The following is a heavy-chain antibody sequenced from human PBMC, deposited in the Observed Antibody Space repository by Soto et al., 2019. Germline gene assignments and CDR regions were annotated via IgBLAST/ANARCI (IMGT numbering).Heavy chain of an antibody. V-gene: IGHV1-3*01. CDR3: ARDPVVPAATYNWFDP. J-gene: IGHJ5*02. Sequence: ASVKVSCKASGYTFTSYAMHWVRQAPGQRLEWMGWINAGNGNTKYSQKFQGRVTITRDTSASTAYMELSSLRSEDTAVYYCARDPVVPAATYNWFDPWGQGTLVTVSS. CDR1: GYTFTSYA. D-gene: IGHD2-2*01. CDR2: INAGNGNT.